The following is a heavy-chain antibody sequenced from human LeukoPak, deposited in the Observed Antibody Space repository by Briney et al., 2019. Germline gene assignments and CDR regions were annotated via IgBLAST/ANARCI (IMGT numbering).Heavy chain of an antibody. Sequence: GGPLSLSCAASGFTFSSNAMSWVRQAPGKGLEGASPISGSGGSTYYADSVKGRFTISRDNSKNTLYLQMNSLRAEDTAVYYCAKDLRGYSSSWYSHSDFDYWGQGTLVTVSS. CDR1: GFTFSSNA. V-gene: IGHV3-23*01. CDR2: ISGSGGST. D-gene: IGHD6-13*01. CDR3: AKDLRGYSSSWYSHSDFDY. J-gene: IGHJ4*02.